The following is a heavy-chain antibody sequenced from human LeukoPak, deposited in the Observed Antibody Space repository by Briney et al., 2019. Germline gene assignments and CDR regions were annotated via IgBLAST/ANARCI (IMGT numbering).Heavy chain of an antibody. Sequence: SQTLSLTCAISGDSVSSNSAAWNWIRQSPPRGLEWLGRTYYRSKRYNDYAVSVKSRITINPDTSKNQFSLQLNSVTPEDTAVYYCARIVVAAAVAFAYWGQGTLVTASS. V-gene: IGHV6-1*01. D-gene: IGHD6-13*01. CDR3: ARIVVAAAVAFAY. CDR1: GDSVSSNSAA. CDR2: TYYRSKRYN. J-gene: IGHJ4*02.